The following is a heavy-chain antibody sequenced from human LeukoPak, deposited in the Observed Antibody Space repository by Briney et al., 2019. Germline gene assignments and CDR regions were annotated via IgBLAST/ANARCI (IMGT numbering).Heavy chain of an antibody. D-gene: IGHD3-10*01. CDR1: GFTFSSYA. J-gene: IGHJ4*02. CDR2: ISGSGGST. Sequence: GGSLRLSCAASGFTFSSYAISRVRQAPGKGLEWVSAISGSGGSTYYADSVKGRFTISRDNSKNTLYLQMNSLRAEDTAVYYCAKADPTYYYGSGSYWASPFDYWGQGTLVTVSS. V-gene: IGHV3-23*01. CDR3: AKADPTYYYGSGSYWASPFDY.